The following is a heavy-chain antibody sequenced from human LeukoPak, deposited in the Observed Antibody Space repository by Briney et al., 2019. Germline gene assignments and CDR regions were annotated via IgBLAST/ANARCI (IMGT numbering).Heavy chain of an antibody. CDR3: ARDSPGYSSGWYHFDY. CDR2: IYTSGST. CDR1: GGSISGYY. D-gene: IGHD6-19*01. V-gene: IGHV4-4*07. J-gene: IGHJ4*02. Sequence: SETLSLTCTVSGGSISGYYWSWIRQPAGKGLEWTGRIYTSGSTNYNPSLKSRVTMSVDTSKNQFSLKLSSVTAADTAVYYCARDSPGYSSGWYHFDYWGQGTLVTVSS.